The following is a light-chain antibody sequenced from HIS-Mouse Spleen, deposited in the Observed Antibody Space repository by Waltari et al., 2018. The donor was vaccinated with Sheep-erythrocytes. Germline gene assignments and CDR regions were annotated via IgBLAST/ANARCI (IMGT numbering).Light chain of an antibody. CDR3: QQANSFPIT. J-gene: IGKJ5*01. CDR1: KGISSW. V-gene: IGKV1-12*01. Sequence: DIPMTPYPSSVSASVGARVTNTCRASKGISSWLDWYQQKPGKAPKLLIYAASSLQIGVPSSVNGSGSGTEFTLTISNLQPEDVATYYCQQANSFPITFGLWTRLEIK. CDR2: AAS.